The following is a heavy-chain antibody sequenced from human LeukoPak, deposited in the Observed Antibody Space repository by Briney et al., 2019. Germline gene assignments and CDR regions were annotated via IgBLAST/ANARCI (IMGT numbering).Heavy chain of an antibody. J-gene: IGHJ3*02. CDR1: GGSISSGSYY. CDR3: ARRVRCSGGSCYSHAFDI. Sequence: SQTLSLTCTVSGGSISSGSYYWSWIRQPPGKGLEWIGEINHSGSTNYNPSLKSRVTISVDTSKNQFSLKLSSVTAADTAVYYCARRVRCSGGSCYSHAFDIWGQGTMVTVSS. V-gene: IGHV4-39*07. CDR2: INHSGST. D-gene: IGHD2-15*01.